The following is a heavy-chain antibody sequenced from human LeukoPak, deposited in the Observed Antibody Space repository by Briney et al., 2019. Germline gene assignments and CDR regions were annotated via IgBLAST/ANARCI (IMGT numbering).Heavy chain of an antibody. V-gene: IGHV1-18*01. CDR3: ARVPLMITFGGVIDTSGSAYYYYGMDV. CDR1: GYTFTSYG. Sequence: GASVTVSCKASGYTFTSYGISWVRQAPGQGLEWMGWISAYNGNTNYAQKLQGRVTITADESTSTAYMELSSLRSEDTAVYYCARVPLMITFGGVIDTSGSAYYYYGMDVWGQGTTVTVSS. D-gene: IGHD3-16*02. CDR2: ISAYNGNT. J-gene: IGHJ6*02.